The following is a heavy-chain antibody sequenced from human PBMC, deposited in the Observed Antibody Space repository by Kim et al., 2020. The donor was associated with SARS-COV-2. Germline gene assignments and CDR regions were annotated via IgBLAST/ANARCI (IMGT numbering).Heavy chain of an antibody. Sequence: GGSLRLSCVASGFTFSDHHMDWVRQAPGKGLECVARSKNRGSGYTAEYAASVKGRFTISRDESKNSLYLQMNSLKTDDTAVYYCARDSMHYACDIWGQGT. D-gene: IGHD2-8*01. J-gene: IGHJ3*02. CDR1: GFTFSDHH. CDR2: SKNRGSGYTA. CDR3: ARDSMHYACDI. V-gene: IGHV3-72*01.